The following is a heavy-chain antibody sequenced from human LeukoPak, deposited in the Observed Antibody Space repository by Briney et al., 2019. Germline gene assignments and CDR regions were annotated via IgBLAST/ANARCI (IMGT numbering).Heavy chain of an antibody. CDR3: ARNGYYSADY. CDR2: IYTSGST. Sequence: SETLSLTCTVSGGSISSGSYYWSWIRQPAGKGLEWIGRIYTSGSTNYNPSLKSRVTISVDTSKNQFSLKLSSVTAADTAVYYCARNGYYSADYWGQGTLVTVSS. V-gene: IGHV4-61*02. CDR1: GGSISSGSYY. D-gene: IGHD4-17*01. J-gene: IGHJ4*02.